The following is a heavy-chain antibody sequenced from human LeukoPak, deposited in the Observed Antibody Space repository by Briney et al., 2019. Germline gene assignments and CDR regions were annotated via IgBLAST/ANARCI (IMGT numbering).Heavy chain of an antibody. D-gene: IGHD3-22*01. CDR1: GGSISSYY. CDR2: IYYSGST. Sequence: PSETLSLTCTVSGGSISSYYWSWIRQPPGKGLEWIGYIYYSGSTNHNPSLKSRVTISVDTSKNQFSLKLSSVTAADTAVYYCARGTLVFYYDSSGYYSAAFDYWGQGTLVTVSS. V-gene: IGHV4-59*01. J-gene: IGHJ4*02. CDR3: ARGTLVFYYDSSGYYSAAFDY.